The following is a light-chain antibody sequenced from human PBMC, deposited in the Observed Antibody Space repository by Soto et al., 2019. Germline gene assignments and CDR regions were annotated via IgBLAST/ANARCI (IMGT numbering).Light chain of an antibody. J-gene: IGLJ2*01. CDR3: NSYTNSSAVV. CDR1: RGDIGAYDY. Sequence: QSVLTQPASVSGSPGQSITISCAGTRGDIGAYDYASWYQQHPGNAPKLLVYEVTNRPSGVSDRFSGSKSGNTASLTISGLQAEDEADYYCNSYTNSSAVVFGGGTKVTVL. V-gene: IGLV2-14*01. CDR2: EVT.